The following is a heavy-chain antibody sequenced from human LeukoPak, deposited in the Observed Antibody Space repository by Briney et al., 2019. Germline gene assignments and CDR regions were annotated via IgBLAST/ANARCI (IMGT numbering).Heavy chain of an antibody. CDR2: IIPIFGTA. CDR1: GGTFSSYA. D-gene: IGHD3-3*01. Sequence: GSSVKVSCKASGGTFSSYAISWVRQAPGQGLEWMRGIIPIFGTANYAQKFQGRVTITADESTSTAYMELSSLRSEDTAVYYCARGSNDFTNWFDPWGQGTLVTVSS. CDR3: ARGSNDFTNWFDP. J-gene: IGHJ5*02. V-gene: IGHV1-69*01.